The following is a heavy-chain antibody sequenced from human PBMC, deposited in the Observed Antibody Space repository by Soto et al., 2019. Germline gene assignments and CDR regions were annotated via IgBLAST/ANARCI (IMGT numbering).Heavy chain of an antibody. CDR1: GGSISSGDYY. CDR3: ARGMVADWFDP. J-gene: IGHJ5*02. CDR2: IYYSGST. V-gene: IGHV4-30-4*01. D-gene: IGHD2-15*01. Sequence: KPSETLSLTCTVSGGSISSGDYYWSWIRQPPGKGLEWIGYIYYSGSTYYNPSLKSRVTISVDTSKNQFSLKLSSVTAADTAVYYCARGMVADWFDPWGQGTLVTVSS.